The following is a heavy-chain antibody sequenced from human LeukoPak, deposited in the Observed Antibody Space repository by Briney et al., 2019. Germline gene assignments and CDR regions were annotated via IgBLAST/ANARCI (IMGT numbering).Heavy chain of an antibody. CDR1: GFTFSSYS. CDR3: ARGYYGSGTYYSAEKHGMDV. Sequence: PGGSLRLSCAASGFTFSSYSMNWVRQAPGKGLEWVSFISSSSTTIYYAGSVKGRFTISRDNAKNSLYLQMNSLRAEDTAVYYCARGYYGSGTYYSAEKHGMDVWGQGTTVTVSS. D-gene: IGHD3-10*01. V-gene: IGHV3-48*04. J-gene: IGHJ6*02. CDR2: ISSSSTTI.